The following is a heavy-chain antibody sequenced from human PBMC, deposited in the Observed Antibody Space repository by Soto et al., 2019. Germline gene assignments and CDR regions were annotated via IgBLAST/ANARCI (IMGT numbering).Heavy chain of an antibody. CDR3: VKDTVVVINGGDFDY. V-gene: IGHV3-23*01. J-gene: IGHJ4*02. D-gene: IGHD3-22*01. CDR2: ISGDAGRT. CDR1: GFTYVKYA. Sequence: EVQLLESGGALVQPGGSLRLSCEASGFTYVKYAMSWVRQAPGEGLEWVSGISGDAGRTFYGDSVKGRFTISRDNSKNTVYLQMNSLRVEDTAVYYCVKDTVVVINGGDFDYWGQGTLVTVSS.